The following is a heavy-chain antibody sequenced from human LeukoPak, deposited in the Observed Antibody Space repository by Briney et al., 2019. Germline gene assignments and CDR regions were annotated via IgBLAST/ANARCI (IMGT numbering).Heavy chain of an antibody. D-gene: IGHD3-16*01. CDR3: ARGGQDDYSDY. V-gene: IGHV3-74*01. CDR1: GFTFSTYW. J-gene: IGHJ4*02. CDR2: INSDGRTT. Sequence: GGSLRLSCAASGFTFSTYWMHWVRQGSGKGLVWASRINSDGRTTDYADSVRGRFTISRDNAKNTLYLQMNSLRAEDTAVYYCARGGQDDYSDYWGQGTLVTVSS.